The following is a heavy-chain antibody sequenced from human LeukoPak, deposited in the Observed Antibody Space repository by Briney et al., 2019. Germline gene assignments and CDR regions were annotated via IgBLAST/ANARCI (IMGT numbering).Heavy chain of an antibody. V-gene: IGHV4-59*01. CDR3: ARVITMVRGVMVDAFDI. D-gene: IGHD3-10*01. J-gene: IGHJ3*02. CDR2: IYYSGST. CDR1: GGSISSYY. Sequence: SETLSLTCTVSGGSISSYYWSWIRQPPGKGLEWIGYIYYSGSTNYNPSLKSRVTISVDTSKNQFSLRLSSVTAADTAVYYCARVITMVRGVMVDAFDIWGQGTMVTVSS.